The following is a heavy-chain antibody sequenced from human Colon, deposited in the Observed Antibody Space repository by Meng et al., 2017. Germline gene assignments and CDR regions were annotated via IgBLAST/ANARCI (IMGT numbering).Heavy chain of an antibody. CDR2: VYYSGTT. V-gene: IGHV4-59*11. CDR3: ARDCSSTSCYGAFDL. Sequence: SETLSLTCNVSGGSIRGHYWSWIRQTPGKGLEWIGYVYYSGTTNYLSSLRGRVTISVDTSKNQFSLNLSSVTAADTAVYYCARDCSSTSCYGAFDLWGQGTLVTVSS. CDR1: GGSIRGHY. J-gene: IGHJ4*02. D-gene: IGHD2-2*01.